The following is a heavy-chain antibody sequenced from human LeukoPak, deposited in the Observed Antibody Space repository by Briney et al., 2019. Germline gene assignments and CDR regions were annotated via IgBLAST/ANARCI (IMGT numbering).Heavy chain of an antibody. J-gene: IGHJ4*02. CDR2: TYYRSNWYN. D-gene: IGHD3-10*01. CDR3: ARGAFYYGSGSPTFDY. Sequence: SQTLSLTCAISGDSVSSNSVAWNWIRQSPSRGVEWLGRTYYRSNWYNDYAVSVKSRITINPDTSKNQFSLQLNSVTPEDTAVYYCARGAFYYGSGSPTFDYWGQGTLVTVSS. V-gene: IGHV6-1*01. CDR1: GDSVSSNSVA.